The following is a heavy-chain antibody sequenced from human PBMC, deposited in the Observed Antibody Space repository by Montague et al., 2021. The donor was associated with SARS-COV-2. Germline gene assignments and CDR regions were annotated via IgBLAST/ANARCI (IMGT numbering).Heavy chain of an antibody. CDR1: GGSINSYY. D-gene: IGHD1-26*01. V-gene: IGHV4-59*08. J-gene: IGHJ3*01. CDR2: TYHNGIT. Sequence: SETLSLTCTVSGGSINSYYWSWIRQSPGKGLEWIGYTYHNGITNSNPSLKSRVTISVDTSKNQFSLNLNSMTAADTAVYYCARHYFPSGTYYLVRAFDLWGQGTVATVSS. CDR3: ARHYFPSGTYYLVRAFDL.